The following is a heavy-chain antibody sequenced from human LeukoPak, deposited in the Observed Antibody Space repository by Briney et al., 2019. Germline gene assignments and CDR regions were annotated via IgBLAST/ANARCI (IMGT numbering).Heavy chain of an antibody. Sequence: KTSETLSLTCTVSGGSISSYYWSWIRQPPGKGLEWIGYIYYSGSTYYNPSLKSRVTISVDTSKNQFSLKLSSVTAADTAVYYCARKSGYWGQGTLVTVPS. V-gene: IGHV4-59*08. CDR1: GGSISSYY. J-gene: IGHJ4*02. CDR2: IYYSGST. CDR3: ARKSGY.